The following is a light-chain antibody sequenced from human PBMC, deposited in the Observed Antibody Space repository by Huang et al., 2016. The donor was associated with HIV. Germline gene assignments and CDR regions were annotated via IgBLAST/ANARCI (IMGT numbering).Light chain of an antibody. CDR1: QSINTY. V-gene: IGKV1-39*01. CDR3: QQTYTGVT. J-gene: IGKJ1*01. Sequence: DIQMTQSPSSLSASVGDRVTITCRASQSINTYLSWFQQKPGKAPKVLISAAAALQSGVPSRCSGGGSGTHFTLTITSLQPEEFATYYCQQTYTGVTFGQGTKVEIK. CDR2: AAA.